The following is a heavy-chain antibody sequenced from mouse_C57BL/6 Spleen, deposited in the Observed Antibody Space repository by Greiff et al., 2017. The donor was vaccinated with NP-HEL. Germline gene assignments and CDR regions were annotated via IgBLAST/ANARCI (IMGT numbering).Heavy chain of an antibody. CDR1: GYTFTSYW. D-gene: IGHD1-1*01. CDR3: ARSRGLRLRYLYYFDY. V-gene: IGHV1-53*01. J-gene: IGHJ2*01. Sequence: QVQLKQPGTELVKPGASVKLSCKASGYTFTSYWMHWVKQRPGQGLEWIGNINPSNGGTNYNEKFKSKATLTVDKSSSTAYMQLSSLTSEDSAVYYCARSRGLRLRYLYYFDYWGQGTTLTVSS. CDR2: INPSNGGT.